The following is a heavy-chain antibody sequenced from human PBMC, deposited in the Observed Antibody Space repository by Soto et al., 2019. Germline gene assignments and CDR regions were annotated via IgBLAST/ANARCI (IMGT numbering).Heavy chain of an antibody. CDR1: GGSISSYY. J-gene: IGHJ6*02. CDR2: IYYSGST. D-gene: IGHD2-15*01. Sequence: SETLSLTCTVSGGSISSYYWSWIRQPPGKGLEWIGYIYYSGSTNYNPSLKSRVTISVDTSKNQFSLKLSSVTAADTAVYYCARDLVVAATAGMDVWGQGTTVTVSS. V-gene: IGHV4-59*01. CDR3: ARDLVVAATAGMDV.